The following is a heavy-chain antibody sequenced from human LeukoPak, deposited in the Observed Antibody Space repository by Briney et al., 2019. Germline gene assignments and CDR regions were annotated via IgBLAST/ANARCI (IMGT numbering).Heavy chain of an antibody. CDR3: AKEVDCPSDCLFFHS. Sequence: GGSLRLSCAASGFTFDRFTIHWVRQTPGKGLEWVSLINRRGHTFYADSVKGRFIISRDNSRNSVFLQMNSLRPEDTALYHCAKEVDCPSDCLFFHSWGQRTLVTVSS. CDR1: GFTFDRFT. V-gene: IGHV3-43*01. CDR2: INRRGHT. D-gene: IGHD2-21*02. J-gene: IGHJ4*02.